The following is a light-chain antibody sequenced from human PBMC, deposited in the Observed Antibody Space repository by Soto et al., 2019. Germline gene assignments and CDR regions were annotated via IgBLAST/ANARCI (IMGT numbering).Light chain of an antibody. CDR2: EVS. CDR1: SSDVGAYNY. J-gene: IGLJ1*01. Sequence: QSALTQPASVSGSPGQSVAISCTGTSSDVGAYNYISWYQQHPGKAPKLLLSEVSNRPSGVSDRFSGSKSGNTASLTISGLQAKDEADYYCSSLTTSFTYVFGTGTKLTVL. CDR3: SSLTTSFTYV. V-gene: IGLV2-14*01.